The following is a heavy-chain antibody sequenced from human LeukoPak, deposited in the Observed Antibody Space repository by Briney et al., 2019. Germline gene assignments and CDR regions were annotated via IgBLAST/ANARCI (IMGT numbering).Heavy chain of an antibody. CDR3: ARGSPNYDSSGYYSN. Sequence: ASVKVSCKASGYTFTSYYMHWVRQAPGQGLEWMGIINPSGGNTSYAQKFQGRVTMTRDTSTSTVYMELSSLRSEDTAVYYCARGSPNYDSSGYYSNWGQGTLVTVSS. CDR2: INPSGGNT. CDR1: GYTFTSYY. J-gene: IGHJ4*02. D-gene: IGHD3-22*01. V-gene: IGHV1-46*01.